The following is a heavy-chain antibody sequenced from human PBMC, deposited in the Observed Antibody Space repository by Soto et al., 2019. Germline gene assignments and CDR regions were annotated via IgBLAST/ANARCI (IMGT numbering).Heavy chain of an antibody. CDR2: TSGDAANT. CDR1: GLNFASYA. V-gene: IGHV3-23*01. J-gene: IGHJ2*01. D-gene: IGHD2-21*02. Sequence: EVQLLESGGGLVQSGGSLRLSCAASGLNFASYAMTWIRQAPGKGLEWVSATSGDAANTQYADSVKGRFTMSRDNSKNTLYLQMNSLRAEDTAVYFCAKYMTAATRYFDLWGRGTLVTVSS. CDR3: AKYMTAATRYFDL.